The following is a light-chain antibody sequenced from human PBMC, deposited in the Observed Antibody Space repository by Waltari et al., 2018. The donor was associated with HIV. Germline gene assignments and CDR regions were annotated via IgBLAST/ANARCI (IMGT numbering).Light chain of an antibody. CDR2: EVS. CDR1: SSHVGGYSY. CDR3: SSYTTSSSLL. J-gene: IGLJ2*01. V-gene: IGLV2-14*01. Sequence: QSALTQPASVSGSPGQSITISCTGTSSHVGGYSYVSWYQQHPGKAPKLMIYEVSNRPSGVSNRFSGSKSGNTASLTISGLQAEDEADYYCSSYTTSSSLLFGGGTKLTVL.